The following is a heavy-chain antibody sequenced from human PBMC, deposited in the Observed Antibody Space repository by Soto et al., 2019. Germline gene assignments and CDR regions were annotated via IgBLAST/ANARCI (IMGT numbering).Heavy chain of an antibody. D-gene: IGHD3-22*01. Sequence: PGGSLRLSCAASGFTFSSYAMHWVRQAPGKGLEWVAVISYDGSNKYYADSVKGRFTISRDNSKNTLYLQMNSLGAEDTAVYYCAIPYYYDSSGPGLDYWGQGTLVTVSS. V-gene: IGHV3-30-3*01. J-gene: IGHJ4*02. CDR3: AIPYYYDSSGPGLDY. CDR2: ISYDGSNK. CDR1: GFTFSSYA.